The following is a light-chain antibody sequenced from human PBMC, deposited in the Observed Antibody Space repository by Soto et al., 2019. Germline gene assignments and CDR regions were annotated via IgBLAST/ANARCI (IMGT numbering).Light chain of an antibody. Sequence: EIVMTQSPATLSVSPGERASLSCRASQSISHDLAWYQQIPGRSPRFLIYRASARAAGVPDRFSGSGSETEFTLTISSLQSEDFAVYYCQQYNSWTLTFGGGTKVEIK. J-gene: IGKJ4*01. V-gene: IGKV3-15*01. CDR3: QQYNSWTLT. CDR1: QSISHD. CDR2: RAS.